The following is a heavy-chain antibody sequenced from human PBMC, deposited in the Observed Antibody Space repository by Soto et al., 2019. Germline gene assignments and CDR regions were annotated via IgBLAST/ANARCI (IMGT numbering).Heavy chain of an antibody. CDR2: ISYDGSNK. CDR1: RFTFSSYG. Sequence: QVQLVESGGGVVQPGRSLRLSCAASRFTFSSYGMHWVRQAPGKGLEWVAVISYDGSNKYYADSVKGRFTISRDNSKNTLYLKMNSLRAEDSAVYYCAKSQHYYGMDVWGQGTTVTVSS. J-gene: IGHJ6*02. D-gene: IGHD2-2*01. CDR3: AKSQHYYGMDV. V-gene: IGHV3-30*18.